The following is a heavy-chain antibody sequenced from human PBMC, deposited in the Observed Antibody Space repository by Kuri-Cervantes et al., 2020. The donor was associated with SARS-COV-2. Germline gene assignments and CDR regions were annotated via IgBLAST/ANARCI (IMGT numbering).Heavy chain of an antibody. CDR2: IWYEGSNE. CDR3: ARDRAGYYHMDV. CDR1: GFTFFSYG. V-gene: IGHV3-33*01. J-gene: IGHJ6*03. D-gene: IGHD3-22*01. Sequence: GESLKISFAASGFTFFSYGMHWVRQAPGKGRGWVAVIWYEGSNEYYADSAKGRFTISRDNSKNTLYLQMNSLRADDTAVYYCARDRAGYYHMDVWGKGTTVTVSS.